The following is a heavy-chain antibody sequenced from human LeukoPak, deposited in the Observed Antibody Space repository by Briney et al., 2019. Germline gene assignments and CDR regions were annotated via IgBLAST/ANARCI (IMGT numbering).Heavy chain of an antibody. Sequence: ASVKVSCKASGYTFTVKFLHWLGQAPGQGLEWMGGIEPNSGGAAYGQKFRGRVTVTRDTSVSTAYMELSSLRSDDTAVYYCAIENWYDSSGFSKAFDYWGQGTLVSDSS. J-gene: IGHJ4*02. CDR2: IEPNSGGA. V-gene: IGHV1-2*02. CDR1: GYTFTVKF. CDR3: AIENWYDSSGFSKAFDY. D-gene: IGHD3-22*01.